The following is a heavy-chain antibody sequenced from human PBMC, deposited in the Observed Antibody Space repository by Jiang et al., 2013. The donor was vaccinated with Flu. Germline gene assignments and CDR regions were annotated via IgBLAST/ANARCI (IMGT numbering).Heavy chain of an antibody. Sequence: GSGLVKPSETLSLTCTVSGGSISSYYWSWIRQPPGKGLEWIGYIYYSGSTNYNPSLKSRVTISVDTSKNQFSLKLSSVTAADTAVYYCARDNSNYDYYGMDVWGQGTTGHRLL. V-gene: IGHV4-59*01. J-gene: IGHJ6*02. CDR2: IYYSGST. D-gene: IGHD4-11*01. CDR3: ARDNSNYDYYGMDV. CDR1: GGSISSYY.